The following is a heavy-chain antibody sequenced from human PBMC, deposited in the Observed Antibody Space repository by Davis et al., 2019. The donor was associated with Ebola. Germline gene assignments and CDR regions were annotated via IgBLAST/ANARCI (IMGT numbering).Heavy chain of an antibody. CDR1: GYTFTNYY. Sequence: ASVKVSCKASGYTFTNYYMHWVRQAPGQGLEWMGIINPSGGSTTYAQKFQGRVAMTRDTSTSTVYMELSNLRSDDTAVYYCARERGTYSPVDYWGQGTLVTVSS. V-gene: IGHV1-46*01. J-gene: IGHJ4*02. CDR3: ARERGTYSPVDY. D-gene: IGHD1-26*01. CDR2: INPSGGST.